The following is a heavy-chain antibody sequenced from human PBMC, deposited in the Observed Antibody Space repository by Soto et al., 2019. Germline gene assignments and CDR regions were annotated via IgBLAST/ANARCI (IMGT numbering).Heavy chain of an antibody. Sequence: SETLSLTCTVSGGSISSGGYYWSWIRQHPGKGLEWIGYIYYSGSTYYNPSLKSRVTISVDTSKNQFSLKLSSVTAADTAVYYCARFTKSGYAPHNWFDPWGQGTLVTVSS. CDR2: IYYSGST. CDR3: ARFTKSGYAPHNWFDP. CDR1: GGSISSGGYY. D-gene: IGHD3-22*01. J-gene: IGHJ5*02. V-gene: IGHV4-31*03.